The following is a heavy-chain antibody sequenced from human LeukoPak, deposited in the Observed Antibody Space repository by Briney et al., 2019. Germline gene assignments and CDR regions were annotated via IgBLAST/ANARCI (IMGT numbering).Heavy chain of an antibody. Sequence: GESLKISCKASGYSFTTHWIGWVRQMPGKGLEWMGIIYPGDSDTRYSPSFQGQVTISADKSISTAYLHWSSLKASDTAMYYCTSSPYYGSGSRWGQGTLVTVSS. CDR1: GYSFTTHW. CDR3: TSSPYYGSGSR. D-gene: IGHD3-10*01. CDR2: IYPGDSDT. J-gene: IGHJ4*02. V-gene: IGHV5-51*01.